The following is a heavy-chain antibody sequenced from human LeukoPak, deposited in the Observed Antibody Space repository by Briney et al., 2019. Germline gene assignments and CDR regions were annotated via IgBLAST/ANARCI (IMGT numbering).Heavy chain of an antibody. CDR1: GYTFTGYY. J-gene: IGHJ3*02. Sequence: TSVKVSCKASGYTFTGYYMHWVRQAPGQGLEWMGWINPNSGGTNYAQKFQGRVTMTRDTSISTAYMELSRRRSDDTAVYYCASGREYCSGGSCYSSDDAFDIWGQGTMVTVSS. D-gene: IGHD2-15*01. CDR2: INPNSGGT. CDR3: ASGREYCSGGSCYSSDDAFDI. V-gene: IGHV1-2*02.